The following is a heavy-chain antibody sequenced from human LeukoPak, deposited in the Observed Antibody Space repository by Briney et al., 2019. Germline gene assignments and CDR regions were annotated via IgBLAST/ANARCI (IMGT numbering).Heavy chain of an antibody. J-gene: IGHJ4*02. CDR1: GFTFSSYA. V-gene: IGHV3-23*01. Sequence: QAGGSLRLSCAASGFTFSSYAMSWVRQAPGKGLEWVSAISGSGGSTYYADPVKGRFTISRDNSRNTLSLQMNSLRAEDTAVYYCANVEWPLDYWGQGTLVTVSS. D-gene: IGHD1-26*01. CDR2: ISGSGGST. CDR3: ANVEWPLDY.